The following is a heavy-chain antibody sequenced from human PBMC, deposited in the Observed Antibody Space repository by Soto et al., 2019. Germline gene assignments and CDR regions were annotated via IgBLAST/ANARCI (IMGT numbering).Heavy chain of an antibody. CDR1: GGTFSSFA. Sequence: QVLLVQSGAEVKKPGSSVRVSCKTSGGTFSSFAISWVRLAPGQGLEWMGVIVPMFAAPTYAQQFQGRVSITADESTRKANMELSRLRSDDTAVYYCARDRVMRGNAYYYGMDVWGQGTTVTVSS. CDR3: ARDRVMRGNAYYYGMDV. J-gene: IGHJ6*02. CDR2: IVPMFAAP. D-gene: IGHD2-21*01. V-gene: IGHV1-69*12.